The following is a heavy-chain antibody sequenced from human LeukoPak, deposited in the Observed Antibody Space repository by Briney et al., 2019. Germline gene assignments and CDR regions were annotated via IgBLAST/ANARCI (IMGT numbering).Heavy chain of an antibody. CDR3: AKGLDFWSGPVDY. CDR1: EFTFSSYS. CDR2: ITNSGNSK. D-gene: IGHD3-3*01. V-gene: IGHV3-48*01. J-gene: IGHJ4*02. Sequence: GGSLRLSCAASEFTFSSYSMNWVRQAPGKGLEWVSYITNSGNSKSYADSVKGRFTISRDNSKNTLYLQMNSLRAEDTAVYYCAKGLDFWSGPVDYWGQGTLVTVSS.